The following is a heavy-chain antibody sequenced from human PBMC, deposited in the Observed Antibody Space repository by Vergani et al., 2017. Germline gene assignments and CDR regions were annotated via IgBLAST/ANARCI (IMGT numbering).Heavy chain of an antibody. CDR3: ARVPTTVTTRILVSPDY. Sequence: QMQLVQSGPEVKKPGTSVKVSCKASGFTFTSSAVQWVRQARGQRLEWIGWIVVGSGNTNYAQKFQERVTITRDMSTSTAYMELSSLRSEDTAVYYCARVPTTVTTRILVSPDYWGQGTLVTVSS. CDR2: IVVGSGNT. V-gene: IGHV1-58*01. D-gene: IGHD4-17*01. J-gene: IGHJ4*02. CDR1: GFTFTSSA.